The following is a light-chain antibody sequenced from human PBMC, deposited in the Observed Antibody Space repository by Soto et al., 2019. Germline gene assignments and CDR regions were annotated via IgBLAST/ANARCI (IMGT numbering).Light chain of an antibody. CDR2: AAS. J-gene: IGKJ5*01. V-gene: IGKV1-9*01. CDR3: QQLNSYHSIT. Sequence: DIHMSQSPSSLSASVRDRVTITCRASQSISSYLNWYQQKPVKAPKLLXYAASSLQSGVPSRFSGSGSGTEFTLTISSLQHEDFANYYCQQLNSYHSITFGQGTRLEIK. CDR1: QSISSY.